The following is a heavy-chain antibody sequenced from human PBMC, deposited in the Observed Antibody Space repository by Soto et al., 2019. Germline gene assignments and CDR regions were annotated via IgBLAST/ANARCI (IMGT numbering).Heavy chain of an antibody. CDR1: GFSLSADGVG. V-gene: IGHV2-5*02. CDR3: AHAYGGTSWPNDAFDV. Sequence: QITLKESGPTLVKPTQTLTLTCTFSGFSLSADGVGVGWIRQPPGKALEWLALLYWDDDKRYRPSLKRRLTFTKDTSKIQVVHTMANMDPVDTATYCCAHAYGGTSWPNDAFDVWGQGTVVTVSS. CDR2: LYWDDDK. J-gene: IGHJ3*01. D-gene: IGHD2-2*01.